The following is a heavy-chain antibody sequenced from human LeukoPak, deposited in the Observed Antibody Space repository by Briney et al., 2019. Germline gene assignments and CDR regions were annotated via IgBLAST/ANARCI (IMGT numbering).Heavy chain of an antibody. CDR1: GYTFTSYG. CDR3: ARDFFPSYDYSNYVPTDY. V-gene: IGHV1-18*01. J-gene: IGHJ4*02. Sequence: GASVKVSCKASGYTFTSYGISWVRQAPGQGLEWMGWISAYNGNTNYAQKLQGRVTMTTDTSTSTAYMELRSLRSDDTAVYYCARDFFPSYDYSNYVPTDYWGQGTLVTVSS. D-gene: IGHD4-11*01. CDR2: ISAYNGNT.